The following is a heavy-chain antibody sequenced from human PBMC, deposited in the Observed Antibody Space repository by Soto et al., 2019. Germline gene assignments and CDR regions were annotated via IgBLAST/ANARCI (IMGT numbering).Heavy chain of an antibody. CDR1: GGSISSGDYC. J-gene: IGHJ3*02. CDR2: IYYSGST. D-gene: IGHD2-15*01. Sequence: PSETLSLTCTVSGGSISSGDYCWSWIRQPPGKGLEWIGYIYYSGSTYYNPSLKSRVTISVDTSKNQFSLKLSSVTAADTAVYYCARAGDIVVVVAARYAFDIWGQGTMVTVSS. CDR3: ARAGDIVVVVAARYAFDI. V-gene: IGHV4-30-4*01.